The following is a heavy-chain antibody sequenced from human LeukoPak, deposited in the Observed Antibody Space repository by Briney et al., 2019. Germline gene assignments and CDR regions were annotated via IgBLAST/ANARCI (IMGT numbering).Heavy chain of an antibody. D-gene: IGHD6-13*01. Sequence: PGGSLRLSCAASGFTFSSYAMSWVSQAPGKGLEWVSAISGSGGSTYYADSVKGRFTISRDNSKNTLYLQMNSLRAEDTAVYYCAKDQETDRGLYSSSWGYWGQGTLVTVSS. J-gene: IGHJ4*02. CDR3: AKDQETDRGLYSSSWGY. V-gene: IGHV3-23*01. CDR1: GFTFSSYA. CDR2: ISGSGGST.